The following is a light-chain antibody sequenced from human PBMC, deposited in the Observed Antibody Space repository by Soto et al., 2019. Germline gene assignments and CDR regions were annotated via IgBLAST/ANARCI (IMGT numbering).Light chain of an antibody. Sequence: DIQMTQSPSTLSASVGDRVTITCRASQSISSWLAWYQQKPGKAPKLLIYKASSLESGVSSRFSGSGSGTEFTLTIISLQPDDFATYYCQQYNSFSLWTFGQGTKVEIK. J-gene: IGKJ1*01. CDR3: QQYNSFSLWT. CDR2: KAS. V-gene: IGKV1-5*03. CDR1: QSISSW.